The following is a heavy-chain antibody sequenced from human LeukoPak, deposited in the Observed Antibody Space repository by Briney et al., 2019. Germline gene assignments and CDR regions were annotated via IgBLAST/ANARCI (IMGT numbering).Heavy chain of an antibody. J-gene: IGHJ6*03. CDR1: GYSFTSYW. CDR3: PRLGGWAKYSYSSMAV. D-gene: IGHD6-19*01. Sequence: GESLKISCKGSGYSFTSYWIGWVRQMPGKGLEWMGIIYPGDSDTRYSPSFQGQVTISADKSISTAYLQWSSLKASDTAMYYCPRLGGWAKYSYSSMAVWGKGPTVTV. V-gene: IGHV5-51*01. CDR2: IYPGDSDT.